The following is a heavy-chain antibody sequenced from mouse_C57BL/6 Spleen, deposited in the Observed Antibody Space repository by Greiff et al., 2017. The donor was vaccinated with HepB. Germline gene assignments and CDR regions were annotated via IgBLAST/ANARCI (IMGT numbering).Heavy chain of an antibody. V-gene: IGHV5-4*01. Sequence: EVQGVESGGGLVKPGGSLKLSCAASGFTFSSYAMSWVRQTPEKRLEWVATISDGGSYTYYPDNVKGRFTISRDNTKNNPYLQMSHLKSEDTAMYYCAREGTTGMDYWGQGTSVTVSS. CDR1: GFTFSSYA. CDR2: ISDGGSYT. D-gene: IGHD1-1*01. CDR3: AREGTTGMDY. J-gene: IGHJ4*01.